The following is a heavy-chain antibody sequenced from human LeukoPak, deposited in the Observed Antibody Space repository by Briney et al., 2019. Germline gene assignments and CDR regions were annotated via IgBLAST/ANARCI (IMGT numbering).Heavy chain of an antibody. Sequence: SETLSLTCTVSGGSISSYYWSWIRQPPGKGLEWIGYIHYSGSTNYNPSLKNRVTISVDTSKNQFPLKLSSVTAADTAVYYCARRASYKAAEYWFDPWGQGTLVTVSS. CDR2: IHYSGST. J-gene: IGHJ5*02. V-gene: IGHV4-59*08. CDR3: ARRASYKAAEYWFDP. CDR1: GGSISSYY. D-gene: IGHD6-13*01.